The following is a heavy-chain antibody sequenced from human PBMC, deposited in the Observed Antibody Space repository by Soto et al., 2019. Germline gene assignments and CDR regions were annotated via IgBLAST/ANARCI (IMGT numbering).Heavy chain of an antibody. CDR1: GFIIRNYW. CDR2: IKIDGSET. D-gene: IGHD6-13*01. V-gene: IGHV3-7*03. Sequence: GGSLRLSCAASGFIIRNYWITWVRQAPGRGLEWVANIKIDGSETNYVDSVKGRFTISRDNAKNSLYLQMTNLRGDDTAVYFCARDDTRSNFLTWYDALDIWGQGTMVTVSS. J-gene: IGHJ3*02. CDR3: ARDDTRSNFLTWYDALDI.